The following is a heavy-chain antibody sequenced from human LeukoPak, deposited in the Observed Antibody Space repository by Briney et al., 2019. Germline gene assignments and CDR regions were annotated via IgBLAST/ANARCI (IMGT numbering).Heavy chain of an antibody. V-gene: IGHV4-31*03. CDR1: GGSISSGGYY. J-gene: IGHJ1*01. CDR3: ATTSSGWSTGYFQH. D-gene: IGHD6-19*01. Sequence: SQTLSLTCTVSGGSISSGGYYWSWIRQHPGKGLEWIGYIYYSGSTNQNPSLKSRVTISVDTSKNQFSLKLSSVTAADTAVYYCATTSSGWSTGYFQHWGQGTLVTVSS. CDR2: IYYSGST.